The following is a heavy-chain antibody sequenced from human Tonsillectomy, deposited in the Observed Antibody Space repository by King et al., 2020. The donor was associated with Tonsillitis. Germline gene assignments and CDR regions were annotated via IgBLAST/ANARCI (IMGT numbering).Heavy chain of an antibody. CDR1: GFTFGDYA. J-gene: IGHJ6*02. CDR2: LRSKAYGGTA. Sequence: VQLVQSGGGLVQPGRSLRLSCTASGFTFGDYAMSWFRQAPGKGPEWVAFLRSKAYGGTAEYAASVKGRFTISIDDSKTIAYLQMNSLKTEDTAVYYCVAYYFDISGYYPVDYYLGMGVWGQGTTVIVSS. V-gene: IGHV3-49*03. D-gene: IGHD3-22*01. CDR3: VAYYFDISGYYPVDYYLGMGV.